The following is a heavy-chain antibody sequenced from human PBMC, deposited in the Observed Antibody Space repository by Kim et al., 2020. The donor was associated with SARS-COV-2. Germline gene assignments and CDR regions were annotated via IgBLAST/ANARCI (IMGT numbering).Heavy chain of an antibody. J-gene: IGHJ4*02. Sequence: LESRVTISVDKSKNQFSLKLSSVTAADTAVYYCARERGTCSSTSCPMDYWGQGTLVTVSS. D-gene: IGHD2-2*01. CDR3: ARERGTCSSTSCPMDY. V-gene: IGHV4-4*02.